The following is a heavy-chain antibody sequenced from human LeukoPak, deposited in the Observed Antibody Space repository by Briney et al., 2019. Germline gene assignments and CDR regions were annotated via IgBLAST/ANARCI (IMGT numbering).Heavy chain of an antibody. V-gene: IGHV3-23*01. CDR2: IGGSGQNT. J-gene: IGHJ2*01. CDR3: AKTVTTRAYYWYFDL. D-gene: IGHD4-17*01. Sequence: PGGPLRLSCAASGFTFSIYAMSWVRQAPGKGLEWVSAIGGSGQNTNYADSVKGRFTISRDNSRNTLYLDMNILRAEDTAVYYCAKTVTTRAYYWYFDLWGRGTLVTVSS. CDR1: GFTFSIYA.